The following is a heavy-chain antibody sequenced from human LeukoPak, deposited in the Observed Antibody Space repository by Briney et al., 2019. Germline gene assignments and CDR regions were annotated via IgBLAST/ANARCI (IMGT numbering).Heavy chain of an antibody. V-gene: IGHV4-31*03. CDR2: IYYSGSP. CDR1: GGSVSSGGYY. D-gene: IGHD3-22*01. CDR3: RVTGSRVYDGSGYYYDYFDY. Sequence: SSQTLSLTCTVSGGSVSSGGYYWSWIRQHPGKGLEWLGYIYYSGSPYYNLSLKSRGTMSLDTSKNQFSLKLSSVTAADTAVYYCRVTGSRVYDGSGYYYDYFDYWGQGTLVTVSS. J-gene: IGHJ4*02.